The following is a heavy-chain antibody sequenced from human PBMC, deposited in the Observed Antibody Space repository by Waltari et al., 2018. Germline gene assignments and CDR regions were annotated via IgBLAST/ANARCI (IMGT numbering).Heavy chain of an antibody. J-gene: IGHJ4*02. Sequence: QVQLVQSGAEVKKPGASVKVSCKAAGYTFTGHYMHWVRQAPGQGLEWMGWINPNSGGTNYAQKFQGRVTMTRDTSISTAYMELSRLRSDDTAVYYCARDRYYDFWSGYWGAFDYWGQGTLVTVSS. CDR2: INPNSGGT. CDR1: GYTFTGHY. V-gene: IGHV1-2*02. CDR3: ARDRYYDFWSGYWGAFDY. D-gene: IGHD3-3*01.